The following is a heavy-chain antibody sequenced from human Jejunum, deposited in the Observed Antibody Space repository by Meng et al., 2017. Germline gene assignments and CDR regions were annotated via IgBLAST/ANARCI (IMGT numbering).Heavy chain of an antibody. CDR1: GGSITTDRTY. Sequence: APVLGKPPKPLSLTCTVSGGSITTDRTYWNWIRQPSGKGLEWIGRVFSSGSTSYHPSLKSRVSISVDTSKTKFSLKLTSVTAADTAVYYCARGGSAVASWYFDLWGRGTLVTVSS. D-gene: IGHD3-16*01. CDR2: VFSSGST. J-gene: IGHJ2*01. CDR3: ARGGSAVASWYFDL. V-gene: IGHV4-61*02.